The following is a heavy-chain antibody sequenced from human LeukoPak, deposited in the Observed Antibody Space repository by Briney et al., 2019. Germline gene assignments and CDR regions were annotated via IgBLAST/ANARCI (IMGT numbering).Heavy chain of an antibody. CDR1: GFTFRSYG. CDR2: IWFDGSNK. D-gene: IGHD3-22*01. V-gene: IGHV3-33*01. J-gene: IGHJ4*02. CDR3: AREPTAYYDSSGYYLNTIDY. Sequence: GGSLRLSCAASGFTFRSYGMHWVRQAPGKGLEWVAVIWFDGSNKYYADSVKGRFTISRDNSKYTLFLQMNSLRVEDTAVYYCAREPTAYYDSSGYYLNTIDYWGQGTLVTVSS.